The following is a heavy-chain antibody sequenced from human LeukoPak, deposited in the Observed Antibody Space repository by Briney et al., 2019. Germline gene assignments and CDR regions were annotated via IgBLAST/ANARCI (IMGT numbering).Heavy chain of an antibody. Sequence: PGGSLRLSCAASGFTFSSYAMSWVRQAPGEGLEWVAVIYSGGSTYYADSVKGRFTISRDNSKNTLYLQMNSLRGEDTAVYYCAREGVTETTFLYYYGMYVWGQETTVTVSS. CDR3: AREGVTETTFLYYYGMYV. D-gene: IGHD1-7*01. J-gene: IGHJ6*02. CDR2: IYSGGST. V-gene: IGHV3-23*03. CDR1: GFTFSSYA.